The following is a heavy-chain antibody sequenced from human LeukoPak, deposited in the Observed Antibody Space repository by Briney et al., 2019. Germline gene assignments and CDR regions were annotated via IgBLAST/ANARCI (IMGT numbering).Heavy chain of an antibody. J-gene: IGHJ2*01. CDR1: GGSISSYY. CDR3: ARGPTGVVVPAAMYWYFDL. D-gene: IGHD2-2*01. V-gene: IGHV4-59*01. Sequence: SETLSLTCTVSGGSISSYYWSWIRQPPGKGLEWIGYIYYSGSTNYNPSLKSRVTISVDTSKNRFSLKLSSVTAADTAVYYCARGPTGVVVPAAMYWYFDLWGRGTLVTVSS. CDR2: IYYSGST.